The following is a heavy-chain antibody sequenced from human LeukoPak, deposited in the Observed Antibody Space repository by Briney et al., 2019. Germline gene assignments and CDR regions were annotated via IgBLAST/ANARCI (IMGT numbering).Heavy chain of an antibody. V-gene: IGHV3-74*01. Sequence: PGGSLRLSCAASGFTFSSYWIHWVRQAPGKGLVWVSRINGDGIATGYADSVKGRFTISRDNAKNTLYLQMNSLRAEDTAVYYCASFSGSYSVDYWGQGTLVTVSS. J-gene: IGHJ4*02. CDR1: GFTFSSYW. CDR2: INGDGIAT. D-gene: IGHD1-26*01. CDR3: ASFSGSYSVDY.